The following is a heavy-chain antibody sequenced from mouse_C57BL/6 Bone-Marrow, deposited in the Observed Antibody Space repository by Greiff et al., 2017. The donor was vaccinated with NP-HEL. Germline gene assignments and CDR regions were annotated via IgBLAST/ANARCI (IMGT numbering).Heavy chain of an antibody. CDR3: ARSSPPFAY. CDR2: IWGVGST. CDR1: GFSLTGYG. V-gene: IGHV2-6*01. J-gene: IGHJ3*01. D-gene: IGHD1-1*01. Sequence: VQVVESGPGLVAPSPCLSISCTVSGFSLTGYGVDWVRQSPGKGLEWLGVIWGVGSTNYNSAPKSRLSIIKDNSKSQVFLKMNSLQTDDTARYYCARSSPPFAYWGQGTLVTVSA.